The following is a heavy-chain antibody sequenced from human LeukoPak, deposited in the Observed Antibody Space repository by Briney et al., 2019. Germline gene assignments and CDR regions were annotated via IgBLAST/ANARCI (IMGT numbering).Heavy chain of an antibody. Sequence: PSETLSLTCTVSGGSISSSGYYWGWIRQPPGKGLEWIGSMYYSGSTYYNPSLKSRVTISVDTSKNQFSLKLSSVTAADTAVYYCARDRDVDDFDSWGHGTLVTVSS. CDR3: ARDRDVDDFDS. V-gene: IGHV4-39*07. D-gene: IGHD2-15*01. CDR1: GGSISSSGYY. CDR2: MYYSGST. J-gene: IGHJ4*01.